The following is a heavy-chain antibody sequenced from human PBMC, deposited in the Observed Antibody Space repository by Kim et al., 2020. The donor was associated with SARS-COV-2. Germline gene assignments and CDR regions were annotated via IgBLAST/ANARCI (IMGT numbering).Heavy chain of an antibody. Sequence: GGSLRLSCAASGFTFSSYSMNWVRQAPGKGLEWVSSISSSSSYVYYADSVKGRFTISRDNAKNSLYLQMNSLRAEDTAVYYCARDRVETWGNWFDPWGQGTLVTVSS. CDR2: ISSSSSYV. CDR3: ARDRVETWGNWFDP. CDR1: GFTFSSYS. D-gene: IGHD3-16*01. J-gene: IGHJ5*02. V-gene: IGHV3-21*01.